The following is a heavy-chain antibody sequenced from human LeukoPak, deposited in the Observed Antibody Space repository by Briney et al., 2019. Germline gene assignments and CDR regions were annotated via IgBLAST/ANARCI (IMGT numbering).Heavy chain of an antibody. V-gene: IGHV3-9*03. CDR3: AKASRFGELLSHVAFDI. CDR1: GFTLGDYA. D-gene: IGHD3-10*01. J-gene: IGHJ3*02. Sequence: GRSLRLSCAASGFTLGDYAMSWVRQAPGKGLEWVSGISGNSGSIGYADSVKGRFTISRDNAKNSLYLQMNSLRAEDMALYYCAKASRFGELLSHVAFDIWGQGTMVTVSS. CDR2: ISGNSGSI.